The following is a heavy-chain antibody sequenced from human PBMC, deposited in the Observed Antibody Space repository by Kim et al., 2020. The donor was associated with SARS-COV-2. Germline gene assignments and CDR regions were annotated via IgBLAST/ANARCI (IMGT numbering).Heavy chain of an antibody. Sequence: GESLKISCKGSGYIFTSYWIGWVRQMPGKGLEWMGSIYPSDSDTRYSPSFQGQVTISADKSISTAYLQWSSLKASDTAMYYCARPARYYDILTGYYRPWEFDYWGQGTLVTVSS. J-gene: IGHJ4*02. V-gene: IGHV5-51*01. D-gene: IGHD3-9*01. CDR3: ARPARYYDILTGYYRPWEFDY. CDR2: IYPSDSDT. CDR1: GYIFTSYW.